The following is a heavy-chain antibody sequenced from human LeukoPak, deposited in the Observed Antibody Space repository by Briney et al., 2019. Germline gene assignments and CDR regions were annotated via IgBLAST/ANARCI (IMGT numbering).Heavy chain of an antibody. V-gene: IGHV4-34*01. D-gene: IGHD6-13*01. CDR3: ARAFSSWYGY. Sequence: SETLSLTCAVYGGSFSGYYWSWIRQPPGEGLEWIGEINHSGSTNYNPSLKSRVTISVDTSKNQFSLKLSSVTAADTAVYYCARAFSSWYGYWGQGTLVTVSS. CDR1: GGSFSGYY. J-gene: IGHJ4*02. CDR2: INHSGST.